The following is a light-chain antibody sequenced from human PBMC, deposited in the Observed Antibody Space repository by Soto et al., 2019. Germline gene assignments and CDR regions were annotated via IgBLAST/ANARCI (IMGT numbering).Light chain of an antibody. V-gene: IGKV3D-20*02. Sequence: EIVLTQSPGTLSLSPGERATLSCMASQTVSSARLAWFQQKPGQAPRLTIYEALNRATGIPARFSGSWSGTDCTLTISSLEPEDVAVYYCQQRNNWPLTFGGGTKVDIK. J-gene: IGKJ4*02. CDR1: QTVSSAR. CDR3: QQRNNWPLT. CDR2: EAL.